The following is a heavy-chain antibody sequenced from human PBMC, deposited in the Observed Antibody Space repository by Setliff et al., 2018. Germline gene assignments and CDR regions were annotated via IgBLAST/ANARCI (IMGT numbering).Heavy chain of an antibody. D-gene: IGHD2-15*01. CDR1: GYTFTSYG. J-gene: IGHJ4*02. CDR3: ARAVGYCSGGSCYKGDDY. CDR2: ISAYNGNT. V-gene: IGHV1-18*01. Sequence: ASVKVSCKASGYTFTSYGISWVRQAPGQGLEWMGWISAYNGNTNYAQKLQGRVTMTTDTSTITDYMEVRSLGSDDTAMYYCARAVGYCSGGSCYKGDDYWGQGTLVTVSS.